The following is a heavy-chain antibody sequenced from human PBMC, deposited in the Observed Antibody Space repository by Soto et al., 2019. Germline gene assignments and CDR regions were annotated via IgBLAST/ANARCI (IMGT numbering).Heavy chain of an antibody. J-gene: IGHJ4*02. D-gene: IGHD6-13*01. CDR1: GFTFSSYG. CDR2: IWYDGSNK. CDR3: ARDRGGIAAAGNAPLDY. Sequence: GGSLRLSCAASGFTFSSYGMHWVRQAPGKGLEWVAVIWYDGSNKYYADSVKGRFTISRDNSKNTLYLQMNSLRAEDTAVYYCARDRGGIAAAGNAPLDYWGQGTLVTVSS. V-gene: IGHV3-33*01.